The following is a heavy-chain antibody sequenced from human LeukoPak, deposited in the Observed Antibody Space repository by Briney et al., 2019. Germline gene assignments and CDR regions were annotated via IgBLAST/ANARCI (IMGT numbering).Heavy chain of an antibody. CDR3: AREGGDPRWLDP. D-gene: IGHD6-25*01. Sequence: SETLSLTCTVSGGALSSYYWTWIRQSARKGLEWIGRINTSGTTNYNPSLRSRVTMSVNASQNQFSLNLTAVTAADPAVYSCAREGGDPRWLDPWGQGTLVTVSS. J-gene: IGHJ5*02. V-gene: IGHV4-4*07. CDR1: GGALSSYY. CDR2: INTSGTT.